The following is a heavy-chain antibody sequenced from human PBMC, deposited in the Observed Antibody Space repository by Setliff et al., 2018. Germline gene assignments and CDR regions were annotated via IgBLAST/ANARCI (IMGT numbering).Heavy chain of an antibody. V-gene: IGHV4-61*02. CDR2: IYTSGST. CDR3: ARSIGLWFVD. D-gene: IGHD5-18*01. J-gene: IGHJ4*02. Sequence: SETLSLTCTVSGGSISSGSYYWSWIRQPAGKGLEWIGRIYTSGSTNYNPSLKSRVTISVDTSKNQLSLKLSSVTAADTAVYYCARSIGLWFVDWGQGTLVTVSS. CDR1: GGSISSGSYY.